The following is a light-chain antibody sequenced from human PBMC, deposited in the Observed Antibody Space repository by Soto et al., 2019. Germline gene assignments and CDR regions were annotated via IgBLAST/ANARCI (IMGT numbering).Light chain of an antibody. CDR3: QQSYSTPGT. CDR1: QTISSH. V-gene: IGKV1-39*01. CDR2: DAS. J-gene: IGKJ1*01. Sequence: DIQMTQSPSSLSASIGDRVTITCRASQTISSHLNWYQQKPGKAPKLLIYDASSLQSGVPSRFSGSGSGTDFTLIISSLQPEDFATYYCQQSYSTPGTFGQGTKVEIK.